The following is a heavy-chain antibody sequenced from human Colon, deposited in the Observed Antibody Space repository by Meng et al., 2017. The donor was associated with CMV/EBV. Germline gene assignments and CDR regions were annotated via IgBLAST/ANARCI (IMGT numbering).Heavy chain of an antibody. V-gene: IGHV3-7*01. D-gene: IGHD3-10*01. J-gene: IGHJ5*01. CDR2: IKQDGSEK. CDR1: GFTFSIYW. Sequence: GESLKISCAASGFTFSIYWMTWVRQAPGKGLEWVANIKQDGSEKYYVDSVKGRFTISRDNAKNSLYLQMNSLTAEDTAVYYCARDRYRGPDSWGQGTLVTVSS. CDR3: ARDRYRGPDS.